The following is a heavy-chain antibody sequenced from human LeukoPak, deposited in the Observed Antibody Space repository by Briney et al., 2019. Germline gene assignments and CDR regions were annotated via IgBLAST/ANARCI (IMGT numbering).Heavy chain of an antibody. CDR1: GFSVSNSY. Sequence: GGSLRLSCAASGFSVSNSYMYWVRQAPGKGLEWVSFFYKGDSTYYAESVRSRFTISRDNSKNTLYLLMNSLIPEDTAVYYCAREVVSSPSYFDSWGQGTLVTVSS. V-gene: IGHV3-53*01. CDR2: FYKGDST. J-gene: IGHJ4*02. CDR3: AREVVSSPSYFDS. D-gene: IGHD2-15*01.